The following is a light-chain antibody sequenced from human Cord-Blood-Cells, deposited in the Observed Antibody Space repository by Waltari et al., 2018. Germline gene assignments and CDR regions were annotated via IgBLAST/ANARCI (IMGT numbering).Light chain of an antibody. CDR2: DVS. CDR3: SSYTSSSTPYV. V-gene: IGLV2-14*01. CDR1: SNHVGGSNY. Sequence: QSALTQTASVSGSHGPSITLPCTGTSNHVGGSNYVSRYQQHPGKAPKLMIYDVSNRPSGVSNRFSGSKSGNTASLTISGLQAEDEADYYCSSYTSSSTPYVFGTGTKVTVL. J-gene: IGLJ1*01.